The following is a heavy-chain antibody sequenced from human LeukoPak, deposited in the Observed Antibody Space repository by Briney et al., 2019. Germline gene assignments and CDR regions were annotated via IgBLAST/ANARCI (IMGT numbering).Heavy chain of an antibody. J-gene: IGHJ6*03. CDR2: IYPGDSDT. Sequence: GESLKISCKGSGYSFTSYWIGWVRQMPGKGLEWMGIIYPGDSDTRYSPSFQGQVTISADKSISTAYLQWSILKASDTAMYYCARTNDYVWGSYRGYYYYMDVWGKGTTVTVSS. V-gene: IGHV5-51*01. D-gene: IGHD3-16*01. CDR3: ARTNDYVWGSYRGYYYYMDV. CDR1: GYSFTSYW.